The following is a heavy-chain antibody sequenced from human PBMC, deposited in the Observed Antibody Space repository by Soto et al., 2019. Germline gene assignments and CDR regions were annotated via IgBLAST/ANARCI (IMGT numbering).Heavy chain of an antibody. D-gene: IGHD6-19*01. J-gene: IGHJ2*01. CDR3: ARIPSTRQFWYFDL. Sequence: QVQLVQSGAEVKKPGSSVKVSCKVSGGNFNNYAFNWVRQAPGQGLEWMGGIIPIFGTANYAQKFQGRLTITADKSTTTVYMDLSSLRSEDTAFYYCARIPSTRQFWYFDLWGRGTLVTVSS. CDR2: IIPIFGTA. CDR1: GGNFNNYA. V-gene: IGHV1-69*06.